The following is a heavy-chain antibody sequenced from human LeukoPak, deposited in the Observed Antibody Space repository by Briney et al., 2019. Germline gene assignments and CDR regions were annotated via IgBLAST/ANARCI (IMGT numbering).Heavy chain of an antibody. CDR3: ASRLPVTEKPN. CDR2: IYHSGST. CDR1: GGSISSSNW. Sequence: PSGTLSLTCVVSGGSISSSNWWSWVRQPPGKGLEWIGEIYHSGSTNYNASLKSRVTISVDKSRNQFSLQLSSVSAADTAIYYCASRLPVTEKPNWGQGTLVTVSP. V-gene: IGHV4-4*02. D-gene: IGHD2-21*02. J-gene: IGHJ4*02.